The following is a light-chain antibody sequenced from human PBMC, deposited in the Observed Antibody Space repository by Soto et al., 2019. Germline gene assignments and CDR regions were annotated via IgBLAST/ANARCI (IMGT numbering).Light chain of an antibody. CDR3: QSHDSSLSGHVV. CDR2: GNS. Sequence: QSVLTQPPSVSVAPGQRVTISCTGSSSNIGAGYDVHWYQQLPGTAPKLLIYGNSNRPSGVPDRFSGSKSGTSASLAITGLQAEDEADYYCQSHDSSLSGHVVFGGGTKLTVL. V-gene: IGLV1-40*01. J-gene: IGLJ2*01. CDR1: SSNIGAGYD.